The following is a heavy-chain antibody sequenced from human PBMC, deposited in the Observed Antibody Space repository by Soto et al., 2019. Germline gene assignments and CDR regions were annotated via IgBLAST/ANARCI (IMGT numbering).Heavy chain of an antibody. D-gene: IGHD2-15*01. V-gene: IGHV3-64D*06. CDR2: ISSNGGST. J-gene: IGHJ6*02. CDR3: VKDTGGYCSGGSCYSPYYYYGMDF. Sequence: QPGGSLRLSCSASGFTFSSYAMHWVRQAPGKGLEYVSAISSNGGSTYYADSVKGRFTISRDNSKNTLYLQMSSLRAEDTAVYYCVKDTGGYCSGGSCYSPYYYYGMDFWGQGTTVTVSS. CDR1: GFTFSSYA.